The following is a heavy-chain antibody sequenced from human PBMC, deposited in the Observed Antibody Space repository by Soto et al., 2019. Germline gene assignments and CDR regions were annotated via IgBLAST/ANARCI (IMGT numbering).Heavy chain of an antibody. V-gene: IGHV3-23*01. J-gene: IGHJ4*02. Sequence: GGSLRLSCAASGFTFSSYAMSWVRQAPGKGLEWVSAISGSGGSTYYADSVKGRFNIYRDNSKNTLYQQMNSLRDEDTAVYYCAKQIFGVVIIGYFDYWGQGTLVTVSS. CDR1: GFTFSSYA. D-gene: IGHD3-3*01. CDR3: AKQIFGVVIIGYFDY. CDR2: ISGSGGST.